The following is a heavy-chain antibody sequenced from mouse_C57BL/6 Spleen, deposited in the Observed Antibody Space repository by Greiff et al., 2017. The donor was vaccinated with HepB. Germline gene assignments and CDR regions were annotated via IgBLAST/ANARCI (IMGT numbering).Heavy chain of an antibody. Sequence: EVHLVESGGGLVKPGGSLKLSCAASGFTFSSYAMSWVRQTPEKRLEWVATISDGGSYTYYPDNVKGRFTISRDNAKNNLYLQMSHLKSEDTAMYYCASSYGSSYGAMDYWGQGTSVTVSS. CDR3: ASSYGSSYGAMDY. CDR2: ISDGGSYT. J-gene: IGHJ4*01. V-gene: IGHV5-4*01. D-gene: IGHD1-1*01. CDR1: GFTFSSYA.